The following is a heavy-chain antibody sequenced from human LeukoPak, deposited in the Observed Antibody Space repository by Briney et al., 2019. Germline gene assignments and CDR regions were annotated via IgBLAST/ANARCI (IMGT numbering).Heavy chain of an antibody. Sequence: PSETLSLTCGVYGVSFSNYYWSWIRQPPGKGLEWIGEIEHNGNPNYNPSLTSRLTISVDTSKKQFSLRLTSVTAADTAIYYCASRFCTNTNRLLDAFDVWGQGALVTVSS. CDR2: IEHNGNP. J-gene: IGHJ3*01. CDR3: ASRFCTNTNRLLDAFDV. D-gene: IGHD2-8*01. V-gene: IGHV4-34*01. CDR1: GVSFSNYY.